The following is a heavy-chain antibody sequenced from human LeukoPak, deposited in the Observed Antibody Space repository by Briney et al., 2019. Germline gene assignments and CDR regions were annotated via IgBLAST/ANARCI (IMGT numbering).Heavy chain of an antibody. J-gene: IGHJ2*01. D-gene: IGHD2-15*01. CDR1: GFTFSRYW. CDR2: TKQDGSEK. Sequence: PGGSLRLSCAASGFTFSRYWMSWVRQAPGKGLEWVANTKQDGSEKYYVDSVKGRFTIYRDNAKNSLYLQMNSLRAEDTAVYYCRCSGQRNSGWYVDLWGRGTLVTVSS. CDR3: RCSGQRNSGWYVDL. V-gene: IGHV3-7*02.